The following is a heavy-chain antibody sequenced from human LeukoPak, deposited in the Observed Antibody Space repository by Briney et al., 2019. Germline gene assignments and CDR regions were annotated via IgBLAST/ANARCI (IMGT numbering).Heavy chain of an antibody. CDR2: ISYSGNT. D-gene: IGHD2/OR15-2a*01. CDR3: ARGERYDFHFDY. J-gene: IGHJ4*02. CDR1: GGSISSGGYS. V-gene: IGHV4-30-4*07. Sequence: SETLCLTCAVSGGSISSGGYSWNWIRQPPGKGLEWVGYISYSGNTYSNPSLRSRVTISVDASKNQFFLKLSSVTAADTAVYYCARGERYDFHFDYWGQGTLVTVSS.